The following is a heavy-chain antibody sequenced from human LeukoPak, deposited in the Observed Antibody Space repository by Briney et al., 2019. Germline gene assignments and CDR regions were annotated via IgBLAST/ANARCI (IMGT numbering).Heavy chain of an antibody. CDR1: GFTLRDYH. J-gene: IGHJ3*01. CDR3: ARDGAEGDDSAFDV. D-gene: IGHD3-22*01. Sequence: GGSLRLSCAGSGFTLRDYHMDWVRQAPGMGLEWVGRTRSKVRKYATEYAASVKGRFTISRDESENSVFLHLSSLTVEDTALYYCARDGAEGDDSAFDVWGQGTMVTVSS. V-gene: IGHV3-72*01. CDR2: TRSKVRKYAT.